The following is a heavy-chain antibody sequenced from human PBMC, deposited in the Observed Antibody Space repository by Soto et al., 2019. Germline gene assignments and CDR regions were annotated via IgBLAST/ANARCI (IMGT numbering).Heavy chain of an antibody. CDR3: AKDFLQQQLVPYSGMDV. D-gene: IGHD6-13*01. V-gene: IGHV3-30*18. Sequence: SLRLSCAASGFTFSSYGMHWVRQAPGKGLEWVAVISYDGSNKYYADSVKGRFTISRDNSKNTLYLQMNSLRAEDTAVYYCAKDFLQQQLVPYSGMDVWGQGPTVTVYS. J-gene: IGHJ6*02. CDR2: ISYDGSNK. CDR1: GFTFSSYG.